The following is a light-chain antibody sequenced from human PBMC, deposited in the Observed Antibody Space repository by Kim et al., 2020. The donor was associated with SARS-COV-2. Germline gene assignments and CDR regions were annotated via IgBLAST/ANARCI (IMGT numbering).Light chain of an antibody. Sequence: YLSPRERATLSCRASQSVSSYLAWYQQKPGQAPRLLIYDASNRVTGIPARFSGSGSGTDFTLTISSLEPEDFAVYYCQQRSNWPTFGPGTKVDIK. V-gene: IGKV3-11*01. J-gene: IGKJ3*01. CDR3: QQRSNWPT. CDR1: QSVSSY. CDR2: DAS.